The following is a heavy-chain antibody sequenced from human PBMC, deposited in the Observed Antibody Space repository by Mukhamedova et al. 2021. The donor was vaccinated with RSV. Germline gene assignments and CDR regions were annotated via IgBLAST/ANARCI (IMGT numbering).Heavy chain of an antibody. V-gene: IGHV3-23*01. CDR3: AKAPEGRLSNYYYYYMDV. J-gene: IGHJ6*03. CDR2: GGST. Sequence: GGSTFYADFVKGRFTISRDNPKKTLYLQMSSLRADDTAVYYCAKAPEGRLSNYYYYYMDVWGNGTTVTVSS. D-gene: IGHD1-14*01.